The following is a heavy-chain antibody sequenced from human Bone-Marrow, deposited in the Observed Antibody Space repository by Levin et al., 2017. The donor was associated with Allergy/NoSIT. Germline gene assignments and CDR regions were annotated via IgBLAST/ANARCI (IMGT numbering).Heavy chain of an antibody. CDR2: MYYSGTT. Sequence: SQTLSLTCTVSGGSISSGGYFWSWLRQHPGKDLEWIGYMYYSGTTDYNPSLKRRVSISVDTSKNQFSLRLHSVIAADTAVYYCARSSGSAYYYGMDVWGQGATVTVSS. J-gene: IGHJ6*02. D-gene: IGHD3-22*01. CDR1: GGSISSGGYF. V-gene: IGHV4-31*03. CDR3: ARSSGSAYYYGMDV.